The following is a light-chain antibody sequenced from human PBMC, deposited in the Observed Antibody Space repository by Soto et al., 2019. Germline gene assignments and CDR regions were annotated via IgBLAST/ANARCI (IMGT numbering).Light chain of an antibody. CDR2: DVS. J-gene: IGLJ2*01. CDR1: SSDVGGYNY. Sequence: QSALTQPASVSGSPGQSITISCTGTSSDVGGYNYFSWYQQHPGKAPKLMIYDVSNRPSGVSNRFSGSKSGNTASLTISGLQAEDEADYFCSSYISSTTLVFGGGTKLTVL. V-gene: IGLV2-14*03. CDR3: SSYISSTTLV.